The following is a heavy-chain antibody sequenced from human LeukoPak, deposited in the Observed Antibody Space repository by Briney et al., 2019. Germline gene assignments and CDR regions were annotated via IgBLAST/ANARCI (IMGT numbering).Heavy chain of an antibody. J-gene: IGHJ4*02. D-gene: IGHD2-2*01. CDR2: INQDESKK. CDR3: ARDHAYRADY. CDR1: GFTFSNDW. V-gene: IGHV3-7*01. Sequence: GGSLGLSCAASGFTFSNDWMCWVRQAPGKGLEWVANINQDESKKYYADSVKGRFTISRDNARNSLYLQMSSLTAEDTAIYYCARDHAYRADYWGQGTLVTVSS.